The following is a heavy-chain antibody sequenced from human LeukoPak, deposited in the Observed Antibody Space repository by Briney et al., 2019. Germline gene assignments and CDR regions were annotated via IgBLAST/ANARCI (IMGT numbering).Heavy chain of an antibody. J-gene: IGHJ4*02. D-gene: IGHD5-12*01. V-gene: IGHV4-38-2*02. CDR3: XXXXXXXLRFHTVLREFDY. CDR1: GYSISSGYY. Sequence: SETLSLTCTVSGYSISSGYYWGWIRQPPGKGLEWIGSIYYSGSTYYNPSLKSRVTISVDTSKNQFSLKLSSVTAADTAVYYXXXXXXXXLRFHTVLREFDYWGQGTLVTVSS. CDR2: IYYSGST.